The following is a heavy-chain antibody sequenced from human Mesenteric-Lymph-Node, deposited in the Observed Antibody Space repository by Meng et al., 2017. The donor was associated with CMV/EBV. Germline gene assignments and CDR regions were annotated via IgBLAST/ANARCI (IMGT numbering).Heavy chain of an antibody. Sequence: GGSLRLSCAASGFTFSTYAMHWVRQVPGKGLEWLGVISYNGGRKYYANSVKGRITISRDNSKNMLYLQMNSLRAEDTGVYYCARAPYSSSTFWYYGMDVWGQGTTVTVSS. V-gene: IGHV3-30-3*01. CDR2: ISYNGGRK. D-gene: IGHD6-6*01. CDR1: GFTFSTYA. CDR3: ARAPYSSSTFWYYGMDV. J-gene: IGHJ6*02.